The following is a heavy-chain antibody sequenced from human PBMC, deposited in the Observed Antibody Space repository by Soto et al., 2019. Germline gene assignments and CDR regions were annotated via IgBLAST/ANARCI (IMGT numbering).Heavy chain of an antibody. Sequence: PSETLSLPCTVSVGSISSYSCTWIRQHPGKGLECIGDITNSASTNYNPSPKSRVTISLATSQKRFSLKLSSMAAEDRAVCFCARGDGGHGYWGQGTLVTVSS. J-gene: IGHJ4*02. D-gene: IGHD1-26*01. V-gene: IGHV4-59*01. CDR3: ARGDGGHGY. CDR2: ITNSAST. CDR1: VGSISSYS.